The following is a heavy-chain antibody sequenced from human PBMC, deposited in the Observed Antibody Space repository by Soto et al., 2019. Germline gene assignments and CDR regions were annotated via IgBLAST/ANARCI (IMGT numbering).Heavy chain of an antibody. V-gene: IGHV4-59*08. CDR1: GDSISNYY. D-gene: IGHD2-15*01. J-gene: IGHJ4*01. CDR3: ARHEGFCSSGSCTPLDY. Sequence: SETLSLTCTVSGDSISNYYWSWIRQPPGKGLEWIGYVYYSGSTNYNPSLKSRVTISVDTSKNQVSLRLRSVTAADTAVYYCARHEGFCSSGSCTPLDYWGQGALVTVSS. CDR2: VYYSGST.